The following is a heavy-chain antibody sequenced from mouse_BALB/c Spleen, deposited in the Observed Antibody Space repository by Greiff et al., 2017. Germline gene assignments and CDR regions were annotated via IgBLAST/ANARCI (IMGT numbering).Heavy chain of an antibody. CDR3: AKMGLYDGYYVFDY. V-gene: IGHV5-9*03. J-gene: IGHJ2*01. CDR1: GFTFSSYT. Sequence: DVHLVESGGGLVKPGGSLKLSCAASGFTFSSYTMSWVRQTPEKRLEWVATISSGGGNTYYPDSVKGRFTISRDNAKNNLYLQMSSLRSEDTALYYCAKMGLYDGYYVFDYWGQGTTLTVSS. CDR2: ISSGGGNT. D-gene: IGHD2-3*01.